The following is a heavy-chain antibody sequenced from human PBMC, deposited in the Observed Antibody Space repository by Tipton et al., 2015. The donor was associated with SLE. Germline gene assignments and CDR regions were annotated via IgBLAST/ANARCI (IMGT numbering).Heavy chain of an antibody. J-gene: IGHJ6*02. CDR1: GGSFSGYY. CDR3: AKRNDFWSGYYGYYYGMDV. D-gene: IGHD3-3*01. Sequence: KPSETLSLTRAVYGGSFSGYYWSWIRQPPGKGLEWIGEINHSGSTNYNPSLKGRVTISVDTSKNQFSLKLSSVTAADTAVYYCAKRNDFWSGYYGYYYGMDVWGQGTTVTVSS. CDR2: INHSGST. V-gene: IGHV4-34*01.